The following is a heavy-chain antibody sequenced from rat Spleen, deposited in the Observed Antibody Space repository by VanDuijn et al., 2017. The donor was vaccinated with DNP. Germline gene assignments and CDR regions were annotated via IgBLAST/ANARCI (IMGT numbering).Heavy chain of an antibody. Sequence: EVKLVESGGGLVQPGRSLKLSCAASGFNFNDYWMGWARQAPGKGLEWIAEIKKDSSTINYSPSLRDYFTISRDNAQNTLYLQMSRLGSEDTATYHCATIITMSPICDDWGQGVMVTVSS. V-gene: IGHV4-2*01. CDR3: ATIITMSPICDD. D-gene: IGHD1-2*01. J-gene: IGHJ2*01. CDR2: IKKDSSTI. CDR1: GFNFNDYW.